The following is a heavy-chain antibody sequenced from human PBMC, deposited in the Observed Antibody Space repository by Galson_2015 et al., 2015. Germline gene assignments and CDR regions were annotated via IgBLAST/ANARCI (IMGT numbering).Heavy chain of an antibody. CDR3: ARESMYSSSWSYDAFDI. CDR2: ISYDGSNK. CDR1: GFTFSSYA. Sequence: SLRLSCAASGFTFSSYAMHWVRQAPGKGLEWVAVISYDGSNKYYADSVKGRFTISRDNSKNTLYLQMNSLRAEDTAVYYCARESMYSSSWSYDAFDIWGQGTMVTVSS. V-gene: IGHV3-30-3*01. J-gene: IGHJ3*02. D-gene: IGHD6-13*01.